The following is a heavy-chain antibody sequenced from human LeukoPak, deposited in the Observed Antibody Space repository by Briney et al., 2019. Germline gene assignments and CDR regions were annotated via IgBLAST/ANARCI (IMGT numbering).Heavy chain of an antibody. D-gene: IGHD3-9*01. CDR1: GFTFSSYA. V-gene: IGHV3-30*04. Sequence: GGSLRLSCAASGFTFSSYAMHWVRQAPGKGLEWVAVISYYGSNKYYADSVKGRFTISRDNSKNTLYLQMNSLRAEDTAVYYCAREGRSYDILTGYDYWGQGTLVTVSS. CDR3: AREGRSYDILTGYDY. CDR2: ISYYGSNK. J-gene: IGHJ4*02.